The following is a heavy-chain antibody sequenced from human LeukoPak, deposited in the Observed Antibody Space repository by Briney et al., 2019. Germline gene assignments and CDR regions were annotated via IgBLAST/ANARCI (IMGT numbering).Heavy chain of an antibody. D-gene: IGHD3-22*01. Sequence: PGGSLRLSCAASGFTFSGFGMNWVRQAPGKGLEWVSAISGSGGSTYYADSVKGRFTISRDNSKNTLYLQMNSLRAEDTAVYYCAKPYYYDSSGYYPTPFDYWGQGTLVTVSS. J-gene: IGHJ4*02. V-gene: IGHV3-23*01. CDR3: AKPYYYDSSGYYPTPFDY. CDR2: ISGSGGST. CDR1: GFTFSGFG.